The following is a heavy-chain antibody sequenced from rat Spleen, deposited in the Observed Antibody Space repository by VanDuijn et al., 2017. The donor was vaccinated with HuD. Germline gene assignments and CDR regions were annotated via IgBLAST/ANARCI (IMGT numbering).Heavy chain of an antibody. D-gene: IGHD1-12*01. CDR3: APITAVHWFAF. V-gene: IGHV5-7*01. Sequence: EVQLVESGGGLVQPGRSLKLSCAASGFTFSDYNMAWVRQAPKKGLEWVATIIYDGSSTYYRDSVKGRFTISRDNAKSTLYLHMDSLRSEDTATYYCAPITAVHWFAFWGQGTLVTVSS. J-gene: IGHJ3*01. CDR2: IIYDGSST. CDR1: GFTFSDYN.